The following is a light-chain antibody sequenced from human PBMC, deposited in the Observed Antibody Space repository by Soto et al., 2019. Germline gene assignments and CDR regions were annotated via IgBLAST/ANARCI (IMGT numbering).Light chain of an antibody. CDR1: SSKVGAGYG. J-gene: IGLJ1*01. V-gene: IGLV1-40*01. CDR3: QSYDTSLTYV. CDR2: EDT. Sequence: QSVLMQPPSVSGAPGQSVTISCTGTSSKVGAGYGVYWYQKLPGTAPKLAILEDTNRPSGLPDRFSASTSGISAYLTITGLQAEDEADYYCQSYDTSLTYVFGTGTKLTVL.